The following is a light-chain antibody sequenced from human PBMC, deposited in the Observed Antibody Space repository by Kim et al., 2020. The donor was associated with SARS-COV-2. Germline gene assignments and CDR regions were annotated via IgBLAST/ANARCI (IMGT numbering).Light chain of an antibody. CDR1: KLGDKY. J-gene: IGLJ3*02. CDR2: QDT. V-gene: IGLV3-1*01. Sequence: SVSPGQTASITCSGDKLGDKYACWYQRKPGQSPVVVIYQDTKRPSGIPERFSGSNSGNTATLTISGTQAMDEADYYCQAWDSSTAVFGGGTQLTVL. CDR3: QAWDSSTAV.